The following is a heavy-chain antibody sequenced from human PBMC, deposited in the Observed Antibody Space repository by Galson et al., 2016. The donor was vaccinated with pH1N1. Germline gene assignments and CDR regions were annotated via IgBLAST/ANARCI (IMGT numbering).Heavy chain of an antibody. CDR3: APGGDDYGGNPHWFDP. D-gene: IGHD4-23*01. J-gene: IGHJ5*02. V-gene: IGHV1-69*04. CDR2: IVPITGVT. Sequence: SVKVSCKASGGTFSTYVIIWVRQAPGQGREWMGRIVPITGVTNYAQKFQDRVTMTADASTSTAYMELSSLRSEDTAVYYCAPGGDDYGGNPHWFDPWGQGTLVTVSS. CDR1: GGTFSTYV.